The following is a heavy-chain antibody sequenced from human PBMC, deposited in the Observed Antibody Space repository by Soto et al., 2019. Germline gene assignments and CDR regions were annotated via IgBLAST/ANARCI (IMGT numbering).Heavy chain of an antibody. Sequence: QVQLVQSGAEVKKPGSSVKVSCKASGGTFSSYTISWVRQAPGQGLEWMGRIIPILGIANYAQKFQGSVTISADKATSTILRERGSLRCDVTVVYYLAIGVARTTPDFEGMYFCCEGATVMVSS. CDR3: AIGVARTTPDFEGMYF. J-gene: IGHJ6*04. V-gene: IGHV1-69*02. CDR2: IIPILGIA. CDR1: GGTFSSYT. D-gene: IGHD2-15*01.